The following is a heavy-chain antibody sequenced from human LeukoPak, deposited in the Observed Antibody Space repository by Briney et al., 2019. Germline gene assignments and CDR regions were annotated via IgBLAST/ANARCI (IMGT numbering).Heavy chain of an antibody. CDR1: GFTFSNYA. CDR2: IWNDGSRN. V-gene: IGHV3-30*02. D-gene: IGHD2-2*02. J-gene: IGHJ4*02. CDR3: AKGGCSSTTCYTNC. Sequence: SGGSLRLSCAASGFTFSNYAMHWVRQAPGKGLEWVAIIWNDGSRNYYADSVKGRFTISRDNAKNSLYLQMSSLRAEDTAFYYCAKGGCSSTTCYTNCWGQGTLVTVSS.